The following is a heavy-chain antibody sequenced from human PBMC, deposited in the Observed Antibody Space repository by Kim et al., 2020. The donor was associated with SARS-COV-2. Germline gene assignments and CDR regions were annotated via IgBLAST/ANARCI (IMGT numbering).Heavy chain of an antibody. V-gene: IGHV3-23*01. Sequence: GGSLRLSCAASGFIFNNYAMSWVRQAPGKGLEWLSSISGSGDTTDYADSVKGRFTISRDDSKNTLYLQMNSLRAEDTAVYYCAKPFASYYYGMDVWGQGTTVTVSS. CDR1: GFIFNNYA. CDR2: ISGSGDTT. J-gene: IGHJ6*02. CDR3: AKPFASYYYGMDV.